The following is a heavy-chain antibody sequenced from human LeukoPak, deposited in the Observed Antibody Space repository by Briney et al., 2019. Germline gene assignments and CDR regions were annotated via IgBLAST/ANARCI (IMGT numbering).Heavy chain of an antibody. CDR2: IYYSGST. Sequence: PSETLSLTCTVPGGSISSSSYYWGWIRQPPGKGREWIGSIYYSGSTYYNPSLKSRVTISVDSSKNQFSLKLSSVSAADTAVYYCARHSIVGAAYYYYGMDVWGQGTTVTVSS. D-gene: IGHD1-26*01. CDR1: GGSISSSSYY. J-gene: IGHJ6*02. CDR3: ARHSIVGAAYYYYGMDV. V-gene: IGHV4-39*01.